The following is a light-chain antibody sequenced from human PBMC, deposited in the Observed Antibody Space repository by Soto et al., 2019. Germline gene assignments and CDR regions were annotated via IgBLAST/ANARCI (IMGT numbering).Light chain of an antibody. V-gene: IGLV9-49*01. Sequence: QLVLTQPPSASASLGASVTLTCTLSSGYSNYKVDWYQQRPGKGPRFVMRVGTGGIVGSKGDSIPDRFSVLGSGLNRYLTIKNIQEEDESDYHCGADHGSGSNFPHVVFGGGTKLTVL. CDR1: SGYSNYK. J-gene: IGLJ2*01. CDR3: GADHGSGSNFPHVV. CDR2: VGTGGIVG.